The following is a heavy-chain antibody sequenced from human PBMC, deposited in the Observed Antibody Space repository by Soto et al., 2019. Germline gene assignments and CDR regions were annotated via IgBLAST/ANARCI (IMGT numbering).Heavy chain of an antibody. CDR2: ISSSGTTI. J-gene: IGHJ6*02. D-gene: IGHD6-25*01. V-gene: IGHV3-11*01. Sequence: PEVTLRLSCSASGFTLSDYYMRWIRQAPGKRLEWVSYISSSGTTIYYADSVKGRFTLSRDKAKNSLYLQMSGLRVEDTAVYYCARDGKQRAHFYYRGMDVWGQGTTVTVSS. CDR1: GFTLSDYY. CDR3: ARDGKQRAHFYYRGMDV.